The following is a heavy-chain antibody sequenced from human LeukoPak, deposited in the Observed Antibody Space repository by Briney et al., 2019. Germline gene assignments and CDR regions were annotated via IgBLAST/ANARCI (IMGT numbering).Heavy chain of an antibody. J-gene: IGHJ3*02. CDR2: FYTGGST. CDR1: GFTVSSNY. D-gene: IGHD6-6*01. V-gene: IGHV3-53*01. Sequence: GGSLRLSCAASGFTVSSNYMNWVRQAPGKGLEWVSVFYTGGSTYYADSVKGRFTISRDDARGSLFLQMNSLRVEDTAVYYCAREMTYGSSAFDIWGQGTTVIVSS. CDR3: AREMTYGSSAFDI.